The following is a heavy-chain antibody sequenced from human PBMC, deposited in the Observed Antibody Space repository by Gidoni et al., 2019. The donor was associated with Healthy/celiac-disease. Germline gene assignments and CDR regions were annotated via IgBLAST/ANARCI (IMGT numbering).Heavy chain of an antibody. CDR1: GYSFTSYW. CDR3: ARLNAATKPNWFDP. D-gene: IGHD6-25*01. Sequence: VQLVQSGAEVKKPGESLKSSCKGSGYSFTSYWLGWVRQLPGKGLEWVGIIYPGDADPRYSPSFQVQVTISADKSISTAYLQWSSLKASDTAMYYCARLNAATKPNWFDPWGQGTLVTVSS. V-gene: IGHV5-51*01. J-gene: IGHJ5*02. CDR2: IYPGDADP.